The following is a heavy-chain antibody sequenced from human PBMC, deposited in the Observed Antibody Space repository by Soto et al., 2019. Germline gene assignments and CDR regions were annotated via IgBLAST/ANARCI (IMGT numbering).Heavy chain of an antibody. CDR2: IYYSGST. CDR3: ASRSHYYGSKDV. V-gene: IGHV4-31*03. J-gene: IGHJ6*02. Sequence: SETLSLTCTVSGGSISSGGYYWSWIRQHPGKGLEWIGYIYYSGSTYYNPSLKSRVTISVATSKNQFSLKLSSVTAADTAVYYCASRSHYYGSKDVWGQGTTVTVSS. CDR1: GGSISSGGYY. D-gene: IGHD3-10*01.